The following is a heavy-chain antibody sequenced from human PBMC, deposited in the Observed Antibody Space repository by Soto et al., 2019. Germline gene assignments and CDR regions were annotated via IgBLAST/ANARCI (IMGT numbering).Heavy chain of an antibody. V-gene: IGHV3-21*01. CDR3: ARDGNDYSRDYYYYGMDV. D-gene: IGHD4-4*01. J-gene: IGHJ6*02. Sequence: EVQLVESGGGLVKPGGSLRLSCAASGFTFSSYSMNWVRQAPGKGLEWVSSISSSSSYIYYADSVKGRFTISRDNAKNSLYLQMNSLRAEDTAVYYCARDGNDYSRDYYYYGMDVWGQGTTVTVSS. CDR1: GFTFSSYS. CDR2: ISSSSSYI.